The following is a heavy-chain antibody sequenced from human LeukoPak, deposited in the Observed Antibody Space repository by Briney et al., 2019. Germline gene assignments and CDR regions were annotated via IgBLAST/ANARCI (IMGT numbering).Heavy chain of an antibody. J-gene: IGHJ4*02. CDR1: GFTFSSYS. D-gene: IGHD6-19*01. Sequence: PGGSLRLSCVVSGFTFSSYSMNWVRQAPGKGLEWISYISSSGTTMYSADSVKGRFTISRDNAKNSLYLQMNSLRAEDTAVYYCARELRGYSSGWYGYWGQGTLVTVSS. CDR3: ARELRGYSSGWYGY. V-gene: IGHV3-48*04. CDR2: ISSSGTTM.